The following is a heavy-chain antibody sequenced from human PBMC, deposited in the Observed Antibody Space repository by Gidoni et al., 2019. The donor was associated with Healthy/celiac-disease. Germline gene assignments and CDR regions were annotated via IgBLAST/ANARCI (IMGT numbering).Heavy chain of an antibody. V-gene: IGHV2-5*02. CDR1: GFSLSTSGVG. CDR2: IYWDDDK. Sequence: QITLKESGPTLVKPTQTLTLTCTFSGFSLSTSGVGVGWIRQPPGKALEWFALIYWDDDKRYSPSLKSRLTITKDTSKNQVVLTMTNMDPVDTATYYCAHRHSSSWYKGWFDPWGQGTLVTVSS. D-gene: IGHD6-13*01. CDR3: AHRHSSSWYKGWFDP. J-gene: IGHJ5*02.